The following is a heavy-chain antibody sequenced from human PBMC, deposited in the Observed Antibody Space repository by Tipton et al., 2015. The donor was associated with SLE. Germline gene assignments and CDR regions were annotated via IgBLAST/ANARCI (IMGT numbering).Heavy chain of an antibody. CDR3: ARVAPTEVFDY. Sequence: TLSLTCAVYGESFNGYFWTWIRQPPGKGLEWIAEIIHSGVTNYNPSLRSRVTISVDMSKNQVSLKLKSVTAADTAVYYCARVAPTEVFDYWGQGTLVTVSS. V-gene: IGHV4-34*12. CDR1: GESFNGYF. CDR2: IIHSGVT. J-gene: IGHJ4*02. D-gene: IGHD1-1*01.